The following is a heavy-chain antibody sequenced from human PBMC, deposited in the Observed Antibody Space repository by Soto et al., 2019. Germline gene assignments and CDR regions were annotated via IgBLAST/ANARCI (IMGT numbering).Heavy chain of an antibody. J-gene: IGHJ4*02. D-gene: IGHD6-6*01. CDR1: GFTFSTSG. Sequence: GGSLRLSCXASGFTFSTSGMHWVRQAPGKGLEWVAFISFDGINKYSADSVKGRFTISRDNSKNTLYLEMNSLRAEDTAVYYCAKGRYGSSSGPVDFWGQGTLVTVSS. CDR2: ISFDGINK. V-gene: IGHV3-30*18. CDR3: AKGRYGSSSGPVDF.